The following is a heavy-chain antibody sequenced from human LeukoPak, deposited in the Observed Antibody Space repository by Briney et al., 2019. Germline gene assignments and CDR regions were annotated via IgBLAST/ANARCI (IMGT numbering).Heavy chain of an antibody. J-gene: IGHJ6*02. CDR3: AREYSGYYGMDV. D-gene: IGHD5-12*01. CDR2: INAGHGNT. CDR1: GYTFTSYA. V-gene: IGHV1-3*01. Sequence: ASVKVSCKASGYTFTSYAMHWVRQTPRQRLEWMGWINAGHGNTKYSQKFQGRVTITRDTSASTAYMELSSLRSEDTAVYYCAREYSGYYGMDVWGQGTTVSVSS.